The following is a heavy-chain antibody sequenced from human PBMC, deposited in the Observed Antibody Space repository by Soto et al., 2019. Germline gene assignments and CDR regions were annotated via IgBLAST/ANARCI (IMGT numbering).Heavy chain of an antibody. CDR1: GFTFSNYA. Sequence: EVQLLESGGGLVQPGGSLRLSCAASGFTFSNYAMSWVRQDPGKGLEWVSGISGSGGSTYYADSVKGRFTISRDNSKNTLYLQMNSLRAEDTAVYYCAKAPITMVRGVIDYWGQGTLVTVSS. CDR3: AKAPITMVRGVIDY. D-gene: IGHD3-10*01. V-gene: IGHV3-23*01. CDR2: ISGSGGST. J-gene: IGHJ4*02.